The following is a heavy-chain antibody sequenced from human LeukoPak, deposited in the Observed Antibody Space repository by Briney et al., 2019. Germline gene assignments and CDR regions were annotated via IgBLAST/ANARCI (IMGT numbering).Heavy chain of an antibody. CDR1: GYTFTGYY. D-gene: IGHD6-19*01. V-gene: IGHV1-2*06. CDR3: ARGGLANNDY. CDR2: INPNSGGT. Sequence: ASVKVSCKASGYTFTGYYTHWVRQAPGQGVEWMGRINPNSGGTNYAQKFQGRVTLTRDTSISTAYMELRRLRSDDTAAYYCARGGLANNDYWGQGTLVTVSS. J-gene: IGHJ4*02.